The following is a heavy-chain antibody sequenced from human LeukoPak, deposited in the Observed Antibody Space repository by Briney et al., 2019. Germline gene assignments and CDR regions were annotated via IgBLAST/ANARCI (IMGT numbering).Heavy chain of an antibody. D-gene: IGHD2-2*01. CDR3: ARDCCSSTSCLFDY. CDR1: GYTFTGYH. CDR2: INPNSGDT. J-gene: IGHJ4*02. V-gene: IGHV1-2*06. Sequence: GASVNVSCKASGYTFTGYHIHWVRQAPGQGLEWMGRINPNSGDTNYAQKFQGRVTMTRDTSISTAYMELSRLRSDDAAVYYCARDCCSSTSCLFDYWGQGILVTVSS.